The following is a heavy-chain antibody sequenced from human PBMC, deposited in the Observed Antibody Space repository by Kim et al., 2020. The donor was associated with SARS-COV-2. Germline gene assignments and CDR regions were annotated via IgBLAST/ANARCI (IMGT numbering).Heavy chain of an antibody. CDR3: ARGYYGSGSYYRPYYYYYGMDV. Sequence: GGSLRLSCAASGFTFSSYAMHWVRQAPGKGLEWVAVISYDGSNKYYADSVKGRFTISRDNSKNTLYLQMNSLRAEDTAVYYCARGYYGSGSYYRPYYYYYGMDVWGQGTTVTVSS. J-gene: IGHJ6*02. CDR2: ISYDGSNK. V-gene: IGHV3-30*04. D-gene: IGHD3-10*01. CDR1: GFTFSSYA.